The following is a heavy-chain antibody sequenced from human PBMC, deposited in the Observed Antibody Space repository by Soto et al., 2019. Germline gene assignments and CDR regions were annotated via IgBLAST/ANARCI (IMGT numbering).Heavy chain of an antibody. CDR1: GGTLSDYT. CDR3: ARGRKGITLVRGVILDY. J-gene: IGHJ4*02. CDR2: IIPVLGIA. V-gene: IGHV1-69*02. Sequence: GASVKVSCKTSGGTLSDYTISWVRQAPGQGLEWMGRIIPVLGIANTAQKFQGRVTITADKSTSTVYMELSSLRSEDTAVYYCARGRKGITLVRGVILDYWGQGTPVTVS. D-gene: IGHD3-10*01.